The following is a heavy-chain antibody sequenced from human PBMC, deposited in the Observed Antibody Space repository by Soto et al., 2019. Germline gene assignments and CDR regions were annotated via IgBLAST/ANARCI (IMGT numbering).Heavy chain of an antibody. CDR3: ARDVGPITIFGEALSGYFDF. CDR2: IKQDGSER. J-gene: IGHJ4*02. CDR1: GFSFGTYW. Sequence: EVQLVESGGGLVQPGGSLRLSCAVSGFSFGTYWMSWVRQAPGKGLEWLASIKQDGSERYYLDSVKGRFTISRDNAKDSLSRQMNGLRGEDTAFYYCARDVGPITIFGEALSGYFDFWGQGTLVTVSS. D-gene: IGHD3-3*01. V-gene: IGHV3-7*03.